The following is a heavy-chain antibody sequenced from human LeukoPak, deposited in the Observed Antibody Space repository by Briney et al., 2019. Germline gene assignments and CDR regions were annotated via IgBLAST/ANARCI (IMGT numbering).Heavy chain of an antibody. V-gene: IGHV3-7*03. D-gene: IGHD2-15*01. J-gene: IGHJ4*02. CDR1: GITFSDYW. CDR2: IKQDASEK. Sequence: GGSLRLSCAASGITFSDYWMNWVRQVPGKGLEWVAIIKQDASEKKYEDSVKGRFTTSRDNAKSSLYLQMNSLRAEVTAMYYGVSGIGGLPDYGGQGTLVTVP. CDR3: VSGIGGLPDY.